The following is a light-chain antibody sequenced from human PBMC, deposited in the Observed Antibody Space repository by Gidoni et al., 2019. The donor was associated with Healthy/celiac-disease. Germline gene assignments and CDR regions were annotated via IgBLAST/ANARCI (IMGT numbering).Light chain of an antibody. V-gene: IGKV1-NL1*01. Sequence: DIQMTQSPSSLAAPVGDRVTITCRAGQVISKSLAWYQQKPGKAPKLLLYAASRLESGVPSRFSGSGSGTDYTLTISSLQHEDFATYYCQQYYSTPLTFGGGTKVEIK. CDR1: QVISKS. CDR2: AAS. J-gene: IGKJ4*01. CDR3: QQYYSTPLT.